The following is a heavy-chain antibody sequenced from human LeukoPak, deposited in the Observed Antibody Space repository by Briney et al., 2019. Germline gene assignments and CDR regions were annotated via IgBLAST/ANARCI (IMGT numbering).Heavy chain of an antibody. CDR1: GFTFSSYV. CDR3: ARDLTGYSSSWEFDY. CDR2: ISYDGSNK. Sequence: PGSSLRLSCAASGFTFSSYVMHWVRQAPGKGLEWVAVISYDGSNKYYADSVKGRFTISRDNSKNTLYLQMNSLRPEDTAVYYCARDLTGYSSSWEFDYWGQGTLVTVSS. V-gene: IGHV3-30-3*01. D-gene: IGHD6-13*01. J-gene: IGHJ4*02.